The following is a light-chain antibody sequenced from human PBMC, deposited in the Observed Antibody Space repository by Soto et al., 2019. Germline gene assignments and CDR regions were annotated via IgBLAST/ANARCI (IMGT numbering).Light chain of an antibody. V-gene: IGLV2-23*01. Sequence: QSALTQPASVSGSPGQWITISCTGTSSDVGSYNLVSWYQQHPGKAPKLMIYEGSKRPSGVSSPFSGSKSGNTASLTISGLQAEAEADYYCCSYAGSSTHVFGTGTKVTVL. J-gene: IGLJ1*01. CDR3: CSYAGSSTHV. CDR1: SSDVGSYNL. CDR2: EGS.